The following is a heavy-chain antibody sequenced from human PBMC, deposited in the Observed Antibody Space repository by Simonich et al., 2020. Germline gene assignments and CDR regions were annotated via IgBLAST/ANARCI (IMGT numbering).Heavy chain of an antibody. CDR2: IRGRGGST. D-gene: IGHD1-7*01. CDR1: GFTFSSYA. CDR3: AKRSGVSITGTFDY. Sequence: EVQLLESGGGLVQPGGSLRLSCAASGFTFSSYAMSWVRQAPGKGLEVVSAIRGRGGSTYYADPVKGRFTISIDNSKNTLYLQMNSLRAEDTAVYYCAKRSGVSITGTFDYWGQGTLVTVSS. V-gene: IGHV3-23*01. J-gene: IGHJ4*02.